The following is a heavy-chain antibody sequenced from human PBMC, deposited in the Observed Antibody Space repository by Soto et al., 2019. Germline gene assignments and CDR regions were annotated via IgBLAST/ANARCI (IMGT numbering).Heavy chain of an antibody. Sequence: PSETLSLTCTVSGASLHIGGYYWAWIRQNPGKGLEWIGYIYYPGVTYYNPSLGSRVNISVDTSKNQFSLELTSVTAADTAVYYCAGDGSSTANWLDPWGQGLLVTVSS. D-gene: IGHD2-2*01. CDR1: GASLHIGGYY. CDR2: IYYPGVT. V-gene: IGHV4-31*03. CDR3: AGDGSSTANWLDP. J-gene: IGHJ5*02.